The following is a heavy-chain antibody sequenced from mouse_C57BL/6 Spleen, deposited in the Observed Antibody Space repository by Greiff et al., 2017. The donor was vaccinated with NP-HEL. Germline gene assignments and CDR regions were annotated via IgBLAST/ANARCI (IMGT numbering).Heavy chain of an antibody. CDR1: GFTFSNYW. CDR2: IRLKSDNYAT. J-gene: IGHJ4*01. D-gene: IGHD1-1*01. V-gene: IGHV6-3*01. CDR3: TAENYYGSSGYAMDY. Sequence: EVKLVESGGGLVQPGGSMKLSCVASGFTFSNYWMNWVRQSPEKGLEWVAQIRLKSDNYATHYAESVKGRFTISRDDSKSSVYLQMNNLRAEDTGIYYCTAENYYGSSGYAMDYWGQGTSVTVSS.